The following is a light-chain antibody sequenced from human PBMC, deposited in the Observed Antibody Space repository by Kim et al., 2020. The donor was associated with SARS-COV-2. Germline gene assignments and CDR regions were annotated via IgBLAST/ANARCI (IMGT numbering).Light chain of an antibody. CDR3: QQYGSSPWT. Sequence: EIVLTQSPGTLSLSPGERATLFCRVSQSVTSNYLAWYQQKPGQAPRLLVYGASSRATGIPDRFSGSGSGTDFTLTISRLEPEDSAVYYCQQYGSSPWTFGQGTKVDIK. J-gene: IGKJ1*01. CDR2: GAS. CDR1: QSVTSNY. V-gene: IGKV3-20*01.